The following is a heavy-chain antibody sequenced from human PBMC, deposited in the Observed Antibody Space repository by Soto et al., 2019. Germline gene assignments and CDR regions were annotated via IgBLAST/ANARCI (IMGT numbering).Heavy chain of an antibody. D-gene: IGHD2-2*01. J-gene: IGHJ6*03. CDR2: IYYSGST. V-gene: IGHV4-39*01. Sequence: SETLSLTCTVSGGSISSSSYYWGWIRQPPGKGLEWIGSIYYSGSTYYNPSLKSRVTISVDTSKNQFSLKLSSVTAADTAVYYCASLMGGCSSTSCPDYYYYYYMDVWGKGTTVTVSS. CDR1: GGSISSSSYY. CDR3: ASLMGGCSSTSCPDYYYYYYMDV.